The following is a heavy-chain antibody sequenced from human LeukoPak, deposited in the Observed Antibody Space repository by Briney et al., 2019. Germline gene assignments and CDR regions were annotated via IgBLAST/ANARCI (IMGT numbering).Heavy chain of an antibody. CDR1: GYTFTGYY. V-gene: IGHV1-2*02. J-gene: IGHJ6*03. CDR3: ARGSAMSVVATGASAYYYYYMDV. CDR2: INPNSGGT. Sequence: ASVKVSCKASGYTFTGYYMHWVRQAPGQGLECMGWINPNSGGTNYAQKFQGRVTMTRDTSISTAYMELSRLRSDDTAVYYCARGSAMSVVATGASAYYYYYMDVWGKGTTVTVSS. D-gene: IGHD5-12*01.